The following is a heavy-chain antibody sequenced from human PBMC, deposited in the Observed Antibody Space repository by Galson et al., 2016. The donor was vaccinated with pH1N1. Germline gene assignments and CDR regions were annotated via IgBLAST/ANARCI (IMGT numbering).Heavy chain of an antibody. D-gene: IGHD3-10*01. Sequence: SVKVSCKASGGTFSSYTINWVRQAPGQGLEWMGRILPILGIANYAQKFQGRVTITADKSTSTAYVELTNLTSQDTAVYFCAREGANYYGSDGMDVWGQGTTVTVSS. CDR2: ILPILGIA. V-gene: IGHV1-69*04. CDR1: GGTFSSYT. J-gene: IGHJ6*02. CDR3: AREGANYYGSDGMDV.